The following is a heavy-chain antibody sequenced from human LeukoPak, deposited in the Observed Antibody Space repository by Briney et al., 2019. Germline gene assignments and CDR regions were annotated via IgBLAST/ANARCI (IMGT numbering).Heavy chain of an antibody. CDR1: GFTLSSYA. J-gene: IGHJ4*02. CDR2: ISGSGGST. V-gene: IGHV3-23*01. Sequence: GGSLRLSCAASGFTLSSYAMSWVRQAPGKGLEWVSAISGSGGSTYYADSVKGRFTISRDNSKNTLYLQMNSLRAEDTAVYYCARFVVVPAAMLDYWGQGTLVTVSS. D-gene: IGHD2-2*01. CDR3: ARFVVVPAAMLDY.